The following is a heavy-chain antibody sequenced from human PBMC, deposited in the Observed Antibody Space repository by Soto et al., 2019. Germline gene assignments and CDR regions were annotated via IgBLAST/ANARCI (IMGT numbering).Heavy chain of an antibody. CDR3: ARATYCSGGSRYSGSSSFDP. CDR1: GYTFTSYD. Sequence: QVQLVQSGAEVKKPGASVKVSCKASGYTFTSYDINWVRQATGQGLEWMGWMNPNSGNTGYAQKFQGRVTMTRNTSISTAYMELSSLISEDTAVYYCARATYCSGGSRYSGSSSFDPWGQGTLVTVSS. V-gene: IGHV1-8*01. D-gene: IGHD2-15*01. CDR2: MNPNSGNT. J-gene: IGHJ5*02.